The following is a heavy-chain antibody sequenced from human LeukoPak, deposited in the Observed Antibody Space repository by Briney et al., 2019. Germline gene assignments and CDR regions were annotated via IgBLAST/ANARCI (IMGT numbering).Heavy chain of an antibody. V-gene: IGHV4-4*02. J-gene: IGHJ4*02. CDR1: GGSISSSNW. CDR2: IYHSGST. CDR3: ARASHWNQLHYFDY. Sequence: SETLSLTCTVSGGSISSSNWWSWVRQPPGKGLEWIGEIYHSGSTNYNPSLKSRVTISVDKSKNQFSLKLSSVTAADTAVYYCARASHWNQLHYFDYWGQGTLVTVSS. D-gene: IGHD1-1*01.